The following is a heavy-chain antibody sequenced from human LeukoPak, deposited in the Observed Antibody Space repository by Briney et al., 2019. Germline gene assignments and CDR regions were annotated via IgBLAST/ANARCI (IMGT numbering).Heavy chain of an antibody. CDR3: ARDTFQPGLIDS. Sequence: PGGSLRLSCAASGFTFSLYAMSWVRQAPGKGLEWVSYINDESSDIHYAGSVRGRFTISRDDARQTLYLQLSSLRVEDTAVYYCARDTFQPGLIDSWGQGTLVTVSS. CDR1: GFTFSLYA. V-gene: IGHV3-21*05. D-gene: IGHD2-2*01. CDR2: INDESSDI. J-gene: IGHJ4*02.